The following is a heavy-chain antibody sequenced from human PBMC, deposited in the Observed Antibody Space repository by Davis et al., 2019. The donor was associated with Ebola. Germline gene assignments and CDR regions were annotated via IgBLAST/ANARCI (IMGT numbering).Heavy chain of an antibody. Sequence: ASVKVSCKASGGTFSYYAHWVRQAPGQGLEWMGIINPSGGTTTYAQKFQGRVTMTRDTSTNTLYMELSSLTSGDTAVYYCVRDLRGWGDFDYWGQGTLVTVSS. CDR3: VRDLRGWGDFDY. D-gene: IGHD3-10*01. CDR2: INPSGGTT. CDR1: GGTFSYY. J-gene: IGHJ4*02. V-gene: IGHV1-46*01.